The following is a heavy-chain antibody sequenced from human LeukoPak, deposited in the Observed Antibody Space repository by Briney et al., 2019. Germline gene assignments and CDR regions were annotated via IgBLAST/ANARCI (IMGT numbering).Heavy chain of an antibody. CDR2: IYKSGST. CDR3: ARDLIRFDP. D-gene: IGHD3-16*01. J-gene: IGHJ5*02. CDR1: GGSISSSTYY. Sequence: KPSETLSLTCAVSGGSISSSTYYWGWIRQPPGKGLEWIGSIYKSGSTHYNPSLKSRVTISVDTSKNQFSLKLSSVTAADTAVYYCARDLIRFDPWGQGTLVTVSS. V-gene: IGHV4-39*07.